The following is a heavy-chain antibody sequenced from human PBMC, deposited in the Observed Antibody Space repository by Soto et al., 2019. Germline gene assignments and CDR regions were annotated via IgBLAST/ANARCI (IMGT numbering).Heavy chain of an antibody. CDR2: IIPIFGTA. CDR3: ARDRPGVSYYDFWSGSREGYYYGMDV. Sequence: QVQLVQSGAEVKKPGSSVKVSCKASGGTFSSYAISWVRQAPGQGLEWMGGIIPIFGTANYAQKFQGRVTITADESTSTAYMELSSLRSEDTAVYYCARDRPGVSYYDFWSGSREGYYYGMDVWGQGTTVTVSS. J-gene: IGHJ6*02. D-gene: IGHD3-3*01. CDR1: GGTFSSYA. V-gene: IGHV1-69*01.